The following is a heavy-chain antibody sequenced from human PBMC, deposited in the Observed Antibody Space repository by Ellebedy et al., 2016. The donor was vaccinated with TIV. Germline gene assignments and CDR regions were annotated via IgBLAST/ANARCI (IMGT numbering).Heavy chain of an antibody. J-gene: IGHJ3*02. CDR3: ARDVRYAFDI. Sequence: MPSETLSLTCTVSGGSISSYYWSWIRQPPGKGLEWIGYIYYSGSTYYNPSLKSRVTISVDTSKNQFSLKLSSVTAADTAVYYCARDVRYAFDIWGQGTTVTVSS. D-gene: IGHD5-24*01. CDR1: GGSISSYY. V-gene: IGHV4-59*12. CDR2: IYYSGST.